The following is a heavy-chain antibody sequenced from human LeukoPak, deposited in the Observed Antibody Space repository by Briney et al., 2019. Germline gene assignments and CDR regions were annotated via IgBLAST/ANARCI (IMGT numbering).Heavy chain of an antibody. Sequence: SETLSLTCAVSGGSISSSNWWSWVSQPPVKGLEWIGNIFYSGSTYYSPSLKSRVTISLDTSRNQFSLKLSSVTAADTAVYYCAKSNGYGLVDIWGQGTTVTVSS. CDR3: AKSNGYGLVDI. V-gene: IGHV4-4*02. D-gene: IGHD3-10*01. CDR1: GGSISSSNW. CDR2: IFYSGST. J-gene: IGHJ3*02.